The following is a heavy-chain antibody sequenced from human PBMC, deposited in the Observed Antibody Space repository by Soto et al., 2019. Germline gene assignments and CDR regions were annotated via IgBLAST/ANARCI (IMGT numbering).Heavy chain of an antibody. Sequence: EVQLLESGGGLVQPGGPLRLSCAASGFTFSSYAMSWVRQAPGKGLEWVSGIGASGAAAYYADFGRGRFIISRDNSKNTLHLQLNSQRAQDTAVYYCAVRKTESYFDYWGQGTLVTVSS. CDR1: GFTFSSYA. J-gene: IGHJ4*02. D-gene: IGHD2-21*02. V-gene: IGHV3-23*01. CDR2: IGASGAAA. CDR3: AVRKTESYFDY.